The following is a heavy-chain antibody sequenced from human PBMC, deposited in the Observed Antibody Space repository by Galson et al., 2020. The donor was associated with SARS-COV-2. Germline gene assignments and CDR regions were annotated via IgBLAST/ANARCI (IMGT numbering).Heavy chain of an antibody. J-gene: IGHJ4*02. CDR2: ISGSGGLT. Sequence: GGSLRLSCAGSFNSYSMSWVRQAPGKGLEWVSGISGSGGLTYYADSVKGRFTISRDNSRNMLYLQMNSLRVDDTAVYYCAKDYISSEPWGQGTLVTVSS. CDR1: FNSYS. D-gene: IGHD2-21*01. V-gene: IGHV3-23*01. CDR3: AKDYISSEP.